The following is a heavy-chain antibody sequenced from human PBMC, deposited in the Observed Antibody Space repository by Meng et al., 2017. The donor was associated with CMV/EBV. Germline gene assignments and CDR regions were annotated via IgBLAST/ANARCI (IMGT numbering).Heavy chain of an antibody. Sequence: SETLSLTCDVSGGSISSGGYYWSWIRQHPGKGLEWIGYIYYSGSTYYNPSLKSRVTILVDTSKNQFSLKLNSVTAADTAVYYCARAARPTSANKYGCFDYWGQGTLVTVS. CDR1: GGSISSGGYY. D-gene: IGHD6-6*01. CDR2: IYYSGST. CDR3: ARAARPTSANKYGCFDY. J-gene: IGHJ4*02. V-gene: IGHV4-31*11.